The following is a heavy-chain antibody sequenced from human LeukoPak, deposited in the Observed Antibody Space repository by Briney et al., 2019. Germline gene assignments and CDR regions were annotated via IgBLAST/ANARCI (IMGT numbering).Heavy chain of an antibody. CDR2: TYYKSQGYN. V-gene: IGHV6-1*01. J-gene: IGHJ3*01. Sequence: SXXLXLTCAISGDSVSSDSAAWNWVRQSPSRGLEWLGRTYYKSQGYNDYAVSVRSRITINPNTSKNQFSLQLNSVTPGDTAMYYCAYYSRSGPRHTNSFYVWGQGTXVXVSX. CDR1: GDSVSSDSAA. CDR3: AYYSRSGPRHTNSFYV. D-gene: IGHD5-12*01.